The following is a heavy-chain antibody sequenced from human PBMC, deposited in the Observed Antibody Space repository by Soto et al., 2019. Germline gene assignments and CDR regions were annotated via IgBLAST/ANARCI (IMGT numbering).Heavy chain of an antibody. Sequence: NPSETLSLTCTVSGGSISSSSYYWGWTRQPPGKGLEWIGSIYYSGSTYYNPSLKSRVTISVDTSKNQFSLKLSSVTAADTAVYYCARHLRFLEWEFDPWGQGTLVTVSS. CDR2: IYYSGST. J-gene: IGHJ5*02. V-gene: IGHV4-39*01. CDR1: GGSISSSSYY. CDR3: ARHLRFLEWEFDP. D-gene: IGHD3-3*01.